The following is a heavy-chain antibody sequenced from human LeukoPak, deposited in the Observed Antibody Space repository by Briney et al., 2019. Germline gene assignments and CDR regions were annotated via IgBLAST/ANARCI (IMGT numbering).Heavy chain of an antibody. CDR3: VRGVRGVTQYDAFDL. V-gene: IGHV3-7*01. CDR2: IKEDGTDV. D-gene: IGHD4-23*01. CDR1: RFTFSNYW. J-gene: IGHJ3*01. Sequence: PGGSLRLSCAASRFTFSNYWMHWVRQAPGKGLGWVANIKEDGTDVYYVDSVKGRFTISRDNAKNALYLQMNSLRVEDTAVYYCVRGVRGVTQYDAFDLWGQGTMVTVS.